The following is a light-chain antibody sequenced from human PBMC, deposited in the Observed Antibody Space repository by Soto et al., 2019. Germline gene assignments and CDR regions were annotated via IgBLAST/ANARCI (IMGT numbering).Light chain of an antibody. CDR3: QQYGSSPWT. Sequence: EIVMTQSPATLSVSPGERATLSCRASQSLNRDLAWYQQRPGQSPRLLIFGASIRADGIPARFSGSGSGTDFTLTISRLEPEDFAVYYCQQYGSSPWTFGQGTKVDIK. J-gene: IGKJ1*01. V-gene: IGKV3-20*01. CDR2: GAS. CDR1: QSLNRD.